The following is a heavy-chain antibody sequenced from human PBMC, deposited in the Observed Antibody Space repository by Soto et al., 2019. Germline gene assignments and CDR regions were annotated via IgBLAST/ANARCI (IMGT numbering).Heavy chain of an antibody. CDR1: GGTFSSYA. CDR2: IIPIFGTA. CDR3: ASLQSAYDYYGMDV. V-gene: IGHV1-69*01. Sequence: QVQLVQSGAEVKKPGSSVKVSCKASGGTFSSYAISWVRQAPGQGLEWMGGIIPIFGTANYAQKFQGRVKITADQSTSTAYMELSSLRSEDTAVYYWASLQSAYDYYGMDVWGQGTTVNVSS. J-gene: IGHJ6*02. D-gene: IGHD3-3*01.